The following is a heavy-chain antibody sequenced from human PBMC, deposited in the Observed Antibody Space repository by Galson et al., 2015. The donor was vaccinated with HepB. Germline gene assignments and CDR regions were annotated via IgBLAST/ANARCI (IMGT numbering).Heavy chain of an antibody. J-gene: IGHJ6*02. CDR3: ARYRGAYYDSSGYYFWDTYYYYCMDV. Sequence: SLRLSCAASGFTFSSYSMNWVRQAPGKGLEWVSYIRSSSSTIYYADSVKGRFTISRDNAKNSLYLQMNSLRAEDTAVYYCARYRGAYYDSSGYYFWDTYYYYCMDVWGQGTTVTVSS. V-gene: IGHV3-48*01. D-gene: IGHD3-22*01. CDR2: IRSSSSTI. CDR1: GFTFSSYS.